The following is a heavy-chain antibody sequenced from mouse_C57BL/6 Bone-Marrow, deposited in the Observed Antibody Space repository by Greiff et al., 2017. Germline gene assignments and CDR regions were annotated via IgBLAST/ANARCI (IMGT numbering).Heavy chain of an antibody. CDR3: ARGGGNYWFAY. J-gene: IGHJ3*01. CDR2: IYPGDGDT. V-gene: IGHV1-80*01. D-gene: IGHD2-1*01. CDR1: GYAFSSYW. Sequence: QVQLKESGAELVKPGASVKISCKASGYAFSSYWMNWVKQRPGKGLEWIGQIYPGDGDTNYNGKFKGKATLTADKSSSTAYMQLSSLTSEDSAVYFCARGGGNYWFAYWGQGTLVTVSA.